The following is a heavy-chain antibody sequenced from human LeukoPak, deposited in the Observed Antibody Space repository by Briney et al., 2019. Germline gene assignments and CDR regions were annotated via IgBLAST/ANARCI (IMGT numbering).Heavy chain of an antibody. Sequence: SETLSLTCTVSGGSISSGSYYWSWIRQPAGKGLEWIGRIYTSGSTNYNPSLKSRVTISVDTSKNQFSLKLSSVTAADTAVYYCAGPEGDDGSGYYLDYWGQGTLVTVSS. CDR2: IYTSGST. J-gene: IGHJ4*02. CDR1: GGSISSGSYY. D-gene: IGHD3-22*01. CDR3: AGPEGDDGSGYYLDY. V-gene: IGHV4-61*02.